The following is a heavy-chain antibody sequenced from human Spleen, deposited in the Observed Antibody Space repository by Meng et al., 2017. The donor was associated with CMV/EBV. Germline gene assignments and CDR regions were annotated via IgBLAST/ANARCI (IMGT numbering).Heavy chain of an antibody. CDR3: ARGRYGSELF. D-gene: IGHD3-10*01. CDR2: ISSSSSYI. V-gene: IGHV3-21*01. Sequence: GGSLRLSCAASGFTFSSYSMNWVRQAPGKGLEWVSSISSSSSYIYYADSVKGRFTISTDNSENTLHLLMTSLRTEDTATYYCARGRYGSELFWGRGTLVTVSS. J-gene: IGHJ4*02. CDR1: GFTFSSYS.